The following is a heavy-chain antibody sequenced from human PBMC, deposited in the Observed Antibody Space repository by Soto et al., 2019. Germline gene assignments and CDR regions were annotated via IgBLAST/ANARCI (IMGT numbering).Heavy chain of an antibody. J-gene: IGHJ6*02. V-gene: IGHV3-53*02. Sequence: EVQLVETGGGLIQPGGSLRLSCAASGFTVSSNYMSWVRQAPGKGLEWVSVIYSGGSTYYADSVKGRFTISRDNTKNTVYLQMNSLRAEDTAVYYCARDRVVRGTMVDYYYGMDVWGQGTTVTVSS. CDR1: GFTVSSNY. CDR2: IYSGGST. D-gene: IGHD3-10*01. CDR3: ARDRVVRGTMVDYYYGMDV.